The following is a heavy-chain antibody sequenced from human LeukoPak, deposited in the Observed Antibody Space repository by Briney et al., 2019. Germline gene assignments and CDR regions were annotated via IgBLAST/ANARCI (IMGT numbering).Heavy chain of an antibody. Sequence: GGSLRLSCAASGFTVSSNYMGWVRQAPGKGLEWVSVIYSGGSTYYADSVKGRFTISRDNSKNALYLQMNSLRAEDTAVYYCAGTDYGDYSTGYYGMDVWGQGTTVTVSS. J-gene: IGHJ6*02. D-gene: IGHD4-17*01. CDR3: AGTDYGDYSTGYYGMDV. V-gene: IGHV3-66*01. CDR2: IYSGGST. CDR1: GFTVSSNY.